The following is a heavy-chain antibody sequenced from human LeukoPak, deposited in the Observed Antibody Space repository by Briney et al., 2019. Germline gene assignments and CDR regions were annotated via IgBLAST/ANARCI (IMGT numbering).Heavy chain of an antibody. D-gene: IGHD3-9*01. J-gene: IGHJ6*02. V-gene: IGHV3-30*04. CDR3: ARGLVDILTGYYYYYGMDV. CDR1: GFTFSIYA. Sequence: AGRSLRLSCAASGFTFSIYAMHWVRQAPGKGLEWVAVISYDGSNKYYEDSVKGRFTISRDNSKNTLYLQMNSLRAEDTAVYYCARGLVDILTGYYYYYGMDVWGQGATVTVSS. CDR2: ISYDGSNK.